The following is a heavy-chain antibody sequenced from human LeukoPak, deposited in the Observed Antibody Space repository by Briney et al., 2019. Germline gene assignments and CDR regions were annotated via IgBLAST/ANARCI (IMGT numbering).Heavy chain of an antibody. CDR3: SKDSSSGSSYYFHGMEV. J-gene: IGHJ6*02. V-gene: IGHV3-30*18. CDR2: ISYDGSNR. D-gene: IGHD3-10*01. CDR1: GINISSYG. Sequence: GGSLRLSCAASGINISSYGMHWVRQAPGKGLEWVAVISYDGSNRYYADSVKGRFTISRDNSKNTLYLRMNSLTSEDTAVYYCSKDSSSGSSYYFHGMEVWGQGTTVTVSS.